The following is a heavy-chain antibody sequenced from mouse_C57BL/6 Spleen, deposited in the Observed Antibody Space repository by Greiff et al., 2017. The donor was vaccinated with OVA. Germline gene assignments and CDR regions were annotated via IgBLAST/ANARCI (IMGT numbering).Heavy chain of an antibody. V-gene: IGHV5-17*01. J-gene: IGHJ4*01. Sequence: EVKLMESGGGLVKPGGSLKLSCAASGFTFSDYGMHWVRQAPEKGLEWVAYISSGSSTIYYADTVKGRFTISRDNAKNTLFLQMTSLRSEDTAMYYWARVCYEGAMDYWGQGTSVTVSS. CDR3: ARVCYEGAMDY. CDR2: ISSGSSTI. D-gene: IGHD2-12*01. CDR1: GFTFSDYG.